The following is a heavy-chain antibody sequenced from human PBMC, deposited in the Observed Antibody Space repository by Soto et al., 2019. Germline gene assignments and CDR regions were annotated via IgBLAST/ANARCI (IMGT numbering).Heavy chain of an antibody. Sequence: SETLSLTCTVSGGSISSSSYYWGWIRQPPGKGLEWIGSIYYSGSTYYNPSLKSRVTISVDTSKNQFSLKLGSVTAADTAVYYCARLAIVVVPAAQSVPYYYGMDVWGQGTTVTVSS. CDR3: ARLAIVVVPAAQSVPYYYGMDV. J-gene: IGHJ6*02. V-gene: IGHV4-39*01. D-gene: IGHD2-2*03. CDR1: GGSISSSSYY. CDR2: IYYSGST.